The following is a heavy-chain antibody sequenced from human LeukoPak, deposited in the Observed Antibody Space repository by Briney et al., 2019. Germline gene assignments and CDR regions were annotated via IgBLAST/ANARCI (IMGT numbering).Heavy chain of an antibody. V-gene: IGHV1-2*06. Sequence: GASVKVSCKASGYTFTGYYMHWVRQAPGQGLEWMGRINPNSGGTNYAQKFQGRVTMTRDTSISTAYMELSRLRSEDTAVYYCARDRGQWLDLLGVCDYWGQGTLVTVSS. CDR3: ARDRGQWLDLLGVCDY. CDR1: GYTFTGYY. CDR2: INPNSGGT. J-gene: IGHJ4*02. D-gene: IGHD6-19*01.